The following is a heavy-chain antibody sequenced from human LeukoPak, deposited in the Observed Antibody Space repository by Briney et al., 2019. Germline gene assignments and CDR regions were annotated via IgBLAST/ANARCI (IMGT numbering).Heavy chain of an antibody. D-gene: IGHD5-24*01. V-gene: IGHV1-69*13. Sequence: GASVKVSCKASGGTFSSYAISWVRQAPGQGLEWMGGIIPIFGTANYAQKFQGRVTITADESTSTAYMELSSLRSEDTAVYYCARDPPVGDGYPNTDYWGQGTLVTVSS. CDR2: IIPIFGTA. CDR3: ARDPPVGDGYPNTDY. J-gene: IGHJ4*02. CDR1: GGTFSSYA.